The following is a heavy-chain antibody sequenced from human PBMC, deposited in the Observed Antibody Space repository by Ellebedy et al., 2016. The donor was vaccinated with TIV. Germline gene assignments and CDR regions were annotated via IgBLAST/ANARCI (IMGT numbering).Heavy chain of an antibody. J-gene: IGHJ4*02. CDR2: IYYSGTT. CDR1: GGSITSDNYY. V-gene: IGHV4-39*07. Sequence: SETLSLTCTVSGGSITSDNYYWAWIRQTPGKGLEWIGSIYYSGTTYFNPSLKSRVTISVVTSKIQFSLRLSSVTAADTALYYCARGYSYCNGNNCYSKTHFDYWGQGILVTVSS. D-gene: IGHD2-15*01. CDR3: ARGYSYCNGNNCYSKTHFDY.